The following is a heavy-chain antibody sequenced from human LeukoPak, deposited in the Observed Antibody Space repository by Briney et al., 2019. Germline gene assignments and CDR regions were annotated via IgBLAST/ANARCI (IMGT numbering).Heavy chain of an antibody. CDR2: IYPGDSDT. CDR3: ARGVEGSNYYDSSGKGNALDI. J-gene: IGHJ3*02. CDR1: GYSFTSYW. D-gene: IGHD3-22*01. V-gene: IGHV5-51*01. Sequence: GESLKISCKGSGYSFTSYWIGWVRQMPGKGLEWMGIIYPGDSDTRHSPSFQGQVTISADKSISTAYLQWSSLKASDTAMYYCARGVEGSNYYDSSGKGNALDIWGQGTMVTVSS.